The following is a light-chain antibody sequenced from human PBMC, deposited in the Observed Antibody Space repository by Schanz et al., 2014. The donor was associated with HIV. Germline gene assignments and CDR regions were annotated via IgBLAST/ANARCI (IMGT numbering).Light chain of an antibody. V-gene: IGLV2-14*03. Sequence: QSALTQPASVSGSPGQSITIYCSGTSRDVGGHNYVSWYQQYPGKVPKLIIYDVNNRPSGISDRFSASKSGNTASLTISGLQAEDEADYYCSSYTSSSTYVFGTGTKVTVL. J-gene: IGLJ1*01. CDR2: DVN. CDR1: SRDVGGHNY. CDR3: SSYTSSSTYV.